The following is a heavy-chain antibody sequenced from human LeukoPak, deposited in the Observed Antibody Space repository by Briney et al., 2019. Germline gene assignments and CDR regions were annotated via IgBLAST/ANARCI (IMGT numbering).Heavy chain of an antibody. CDR2: IYSGGST. CDR3: ARVSPFDY. CDR1: GFTFSSYA. J-gene: IGHJ4*02. V-gene: IGHV3-66*01. Sequence: GGSLRLSCAASGFTFSSYAMSWVRQAPGKGLEWVSVIYSGGSTYYADSVQGRFTISRDNAKNTLYLQMNSLRAEDTAVYYCARVSPFDYWGQGTLVTVSS.